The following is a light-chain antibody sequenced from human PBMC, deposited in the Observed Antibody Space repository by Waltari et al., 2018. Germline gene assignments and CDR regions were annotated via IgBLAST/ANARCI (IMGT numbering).Light chain of an antibody. J-gene: IGKJ1*01. CDR3: QQYNGYWT. Sequence: IPCRASQSISSWLACYQQKPGTAPKLLIYKASTLESGVPSRFSVSGSGTEFTLTINSLQPDDFATYYCQQYNGYWTFGQGTKVEIK. V-gene: IGKV1-5*03. CDR1: QSISSW. CDR2: KAS.